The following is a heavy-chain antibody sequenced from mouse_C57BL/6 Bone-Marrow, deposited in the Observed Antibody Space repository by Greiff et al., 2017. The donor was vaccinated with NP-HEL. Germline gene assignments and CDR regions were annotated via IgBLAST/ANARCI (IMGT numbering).Heavy chain of an antibody. CDR1: GFTFSSYG. J-gene: IGHJ3*01. Sequence: DVKLQESGGDLVKPGGSLKLSCAASGFTFSSYGMSWVRQTPDKRLEWVATISSGGSYTYYPDRVKGRFTISRDNAKNTLYLQMSSLKSEDTAMYYCARHKIAYWGQGTLVTVSA. CDR2: ISSGGSYT. CDR3: ARHKIAY. V-gene: IGHV5-6*02.